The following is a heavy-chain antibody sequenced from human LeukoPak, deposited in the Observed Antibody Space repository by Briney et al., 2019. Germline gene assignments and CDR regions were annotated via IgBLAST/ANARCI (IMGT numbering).Heavy chain of an antibody. V-gene: IGHV3-74*01. CDR2: INSDGSWT. CDR1: GNYW. J-gene: IGHJ6*02. Sequence: GGSLRLSCAASGNYWMHWVRQAPGKGLVWVSHINSDGSWTSYADSVKGRFTISKDNAKNTEYLQMNSLRAEDTAIYYCAKYFEAMAHYYYYGMDVWGRGTTVTVSS. D-gene: IGHD5-24*01. CDR3: AKYFEAMAHYYYYGMDV.